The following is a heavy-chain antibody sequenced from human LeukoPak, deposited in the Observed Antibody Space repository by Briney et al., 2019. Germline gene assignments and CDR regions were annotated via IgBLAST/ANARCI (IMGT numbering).Heavy chain of an antibody. CDR3: ARGLRITMIVVVNPLGY. V-gene: IGHV1-8*01. CDR1: GYTFTSYD. Sequence: GASVKVSCKASGYTFTSYDINWVRQATGQGLEWMGWMNPNSGNTGYAQKFQGRVTMTRNTSISTAYNELSSLRSEDTAVYYCARGLRITMIVVVNPLGYWGQGTLVTVSS. J-gene: IGHJ4*02. CDR2: MNPNSGNT. D-gene: IGHD3-22*01.